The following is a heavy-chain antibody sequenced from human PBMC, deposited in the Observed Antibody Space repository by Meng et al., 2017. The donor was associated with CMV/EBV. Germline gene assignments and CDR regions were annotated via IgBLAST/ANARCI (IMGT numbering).Heavy chain of an antibody. CDR2: ISAYNGNT. D-gene: IGHD3-3*01. Sequence: CKASGYTFTSYGISWVRQAPGQGLEWMGWISAYNGNTNYARKLQGRVTMTTDTSTSTAYMELRSLRSDDTAVYYCARPFGVVNLPDYWGQGTLVTVSS. CDR1: GYTFTSYG. J-gene: IGHJ4*02. CDR3: ARPFGVVNLPDY. V-gene: IGHV1-18*01.